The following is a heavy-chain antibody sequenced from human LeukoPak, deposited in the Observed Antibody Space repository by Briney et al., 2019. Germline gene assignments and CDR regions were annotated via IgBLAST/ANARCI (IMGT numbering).Heavy chain of an antibody. CDR2: IGTTDDT. V-gene: IGHV3-13*01. D-gene: IGHD3-10*01. CDR3: ARDHYGSGSYLDY. J-gene: IGHJ4*02. CDR1: GFTFSGYD. Sequence: GGSLRLSCAASGFTFSGYDFHWVRQATGKGLEWVSAIGTTDDTYYADSVRGRFTISRDNSKNTLYLQMNSLRAEDTAVYYCARDHYGSGSYLDYWGQGTLVTVSS.